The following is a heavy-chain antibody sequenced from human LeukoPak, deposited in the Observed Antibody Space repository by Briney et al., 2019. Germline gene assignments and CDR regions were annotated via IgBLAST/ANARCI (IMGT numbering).Heavy chain of an antibody. Sequence: PGGSLRLSCAASGFTFSSYAMHWVRQAPGKGLEWVAVISYDGSNKYYADSVKGRFTISRDNSKNTLYLQMNSLRAEDTAVYYCARRGFDYWGQGTLVTVFS. CDR3: ARRGFDY. CDR2: ISYDGSNK. J-gene: IGHJ4*02. CDR1: GFTFSSYA. V-gene: IGHV3-30*04.